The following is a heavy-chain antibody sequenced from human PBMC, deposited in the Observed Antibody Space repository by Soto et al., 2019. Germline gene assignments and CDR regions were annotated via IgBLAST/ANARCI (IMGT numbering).Heavy chain of an antibody. D-gene: IGHD3-16*01. CDR2: IYYSGST. J-gene: IGHJ4*02. CDR1: DGSISSGDYY. CDR3: ARVFSLGTWYVFDS. V-gene: IGHV4-30-4*02. Sequence: PSETMSLTYTVSDGSISSGDYYWSWIRQPPGKGLEWIGYIYYSGSTYYNPSLKSRVTISLDTSKNQFSLKMTSVTTADTAVYYCARVFSLGTWYVFDSWGQGTLVTVSS.